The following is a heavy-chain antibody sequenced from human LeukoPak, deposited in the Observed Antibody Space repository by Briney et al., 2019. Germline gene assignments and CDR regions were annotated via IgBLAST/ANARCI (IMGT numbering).Heavy chain of an antibody. D-gene: IGHD3-10*01. CDR3: ARDSYGSGSYYRIDS. CDR2: ISSSSSTI. J-gene: IGHJ4*02. Sequence: PGGSLRLSCAASGFTFSSFSMNWVRQAPGKGLEWVSYISSSSSTIYYADSVKGRFTIPRENAKNSLYLQMNSLRAEDTAVYYCARDSYGSGSYYRIDSWGQGTLVTVSS. CDR1: GFTFSSFS. V-gene: IGHV3-48*04.